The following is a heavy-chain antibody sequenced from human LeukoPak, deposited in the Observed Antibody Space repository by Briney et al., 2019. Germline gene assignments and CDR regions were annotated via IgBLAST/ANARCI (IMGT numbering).Heavy chain of an antibody. CDR1: GFTFTSYA. D-gene: IGHD6-13*01. V-gene: IGHV3-30*04. CDR2: LSYDGSDK. J-gene: IGHJ6*02. CDR3: AKGAAANYGMDV. Sequence: GGSLRLSCAASGFTFTSYAMHWVRQAPGKGLEWVTSLSYDGSDKFYADSVKGRFTISRDNSKNTLYLQMNSLRAEDTAVYYCAKGAAANYGMDVWGQGTTVTVSS.